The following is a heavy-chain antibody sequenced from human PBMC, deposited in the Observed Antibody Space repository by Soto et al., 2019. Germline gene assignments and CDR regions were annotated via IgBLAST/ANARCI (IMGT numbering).Heavy chain of an antibody. CDR2: IYYSGTT. J-gene: IGHJ5*02. D-gene: IGHD2-2*01. Sequence: SETLSLTCTVSGGFISAHYWSWIRQPPGGGLEWIGHIYYSGTTNYNPSLRSRVSISVDTSKNQFSLRLSSVTAADTSVYYCARQDCGTTTCSFDPWGQGILVTVSS. CDR3: ARQDCGTTTCSFDP. V-gene: IGHV4-59*11. CDR1: GGFISAHY.